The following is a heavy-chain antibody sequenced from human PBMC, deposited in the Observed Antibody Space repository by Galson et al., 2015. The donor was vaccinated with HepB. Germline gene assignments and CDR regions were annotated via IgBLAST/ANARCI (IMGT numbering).Heavy chain of an antibody. CDR1: GFPISDNY. D-gene: IGHD2-15*01. V-gene: IGHV3-53*01. J-gene: IGHJ4*02. Sequence: SLRLSCAVSGFPISDNYMCWVRQAPGKGLEWVPVVYSGGSTYFADSVKGRLTVTRDNSKNTLYLQLNNLRSEDTAVYFCASLYCSSGSCYFDYWGQGKLVTVSS. CDR2: VYSGGST. CDR3: ASLYCSSGSCYFDY.